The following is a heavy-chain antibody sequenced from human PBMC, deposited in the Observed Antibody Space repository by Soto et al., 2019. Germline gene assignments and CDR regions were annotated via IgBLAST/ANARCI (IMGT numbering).Heavy chain of an antibody. Sequence: GGSLRLSCAASGFTFSSYGMHWVRQAPGKGLEWVAVISYDGSNKYYADSVKGRFTISRDNSKNTLYLQMNSLRAEDTAVYYWAKVTVVVWFGMDVWGQGTTVTVSS. CDR1: GFTFSSYG. V-gene: IGHV3-30*18. J-gene: IGHJ6*02. D-gene: IGHD2-15*01. CDR3: AKVTVVVWFGMDV. CDR2: ISYDGSNK.